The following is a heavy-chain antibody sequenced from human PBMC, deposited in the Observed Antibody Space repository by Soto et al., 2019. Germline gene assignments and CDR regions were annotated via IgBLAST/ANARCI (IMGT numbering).Heavy chain of an antibody. D-gene: IGHD3-10*01. CDR1: GGSISSYY. Sequence: PSETLSLTCTVSGGSISSYYWSWIRQPPGKGLEWIGDIYYSGSTNYNPSLKSRVTISVDTSKNQFSLKLSSVTAADTAVYYCAGVYGSGSYQQWGQGTLVTVSS. CDR2: IYYSGST. V-gene: IGHV4-59*04. J-gene: IGHJ4*02. CDR3: AGVYGSGSYQQ.